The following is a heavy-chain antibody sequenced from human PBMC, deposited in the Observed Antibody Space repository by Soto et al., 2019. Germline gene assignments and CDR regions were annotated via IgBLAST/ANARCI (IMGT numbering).Heavy chain of an antibody. D-gene: IGHD6-19*01. CDR2: ISYDGSNK. CDR1: GFTFSSYG. J-gene: IGHJ4*02. CDR3: AKDSSSGWPNPGFDY. V-gene: IGHV3-30*18. Sequence: HPGGSLRLSCAASGFTFSSYGMHWVRQAPGKGLEWVAVISYDGSNKYYADSVKGRFTISRDNSKNTLYLQMNSLRAEDTAVYYCAKDSSSGWPNPGFDYWGQGTLVTVSS.